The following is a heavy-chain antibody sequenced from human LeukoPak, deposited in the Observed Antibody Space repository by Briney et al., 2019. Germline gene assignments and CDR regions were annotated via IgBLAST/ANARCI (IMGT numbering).Heavy chain of an antibody. D-gene: IGHD3-3*01. CDR2: IWYDGSNK. CDR3: AKDGQDYDFWSGYWWVYYYMDV. CDR1: GFTFSSYG. J-gene: IGHJ6*03. Sequence: GRSLRLSCAASGFTFSSYGMHWVRQAPGKGLEWVAVIWYDGSNKYYADSVKGRFTISRDNSKNTLYLQMNSLRAEDTAVYYCAKDGQDYDFWSGYWWVYYYMDVWGKGTTVTVSS. V-gene: IGHV3-33*06.